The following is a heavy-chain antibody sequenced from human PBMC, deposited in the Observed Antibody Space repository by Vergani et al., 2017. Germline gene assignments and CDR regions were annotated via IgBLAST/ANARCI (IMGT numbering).Heavy chain of an antibody. V-gene: IGHV4-39*07. Sequence: QLQLQESGPGLVKPSETLSLTCTVSGGSISSSSYYWGWIRQPPGKGLEWIGSIYYSGSTYYNPSLKSRVTISVDTSKNQFSLKLSSVTAADTAVYYCERGVGRATVVTPDNWFDPWGQGTLVTVSS. D-gene: IGHD4-23*01. CDR2: IYYSGST. J-gene: IGHJ5*02. CDR1: GGSISSSSYY. CDR3: ERGVGRATVVTPDNWFDP.